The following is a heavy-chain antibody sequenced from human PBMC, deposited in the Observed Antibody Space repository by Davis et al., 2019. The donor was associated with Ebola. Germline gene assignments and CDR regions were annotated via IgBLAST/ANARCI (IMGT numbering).Heavy chain of an antibody. J-gene: IGHJ6*02. CDR2: IYYSGST. D-gene: IGHD5-18*01. CDR3: ARLKREDTAIVYYYYGMDV. CDR1: GGSVGSGTYY. Sequence: MPSETLSLTCTVSGGSVGSGTYYWNWIRQPPGKGPEWIACIYYSGSTNYNPSLKSRVTISVDTSKNQFSLKLSSVTAADTAVYYCARLKREDTAIVYYYYGMDVWGQGTTVTVSS. V-gene: IGHV4-61*01.